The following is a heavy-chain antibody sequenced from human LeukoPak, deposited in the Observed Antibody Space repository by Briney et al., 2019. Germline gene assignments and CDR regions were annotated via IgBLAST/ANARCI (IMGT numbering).Heavy chain of an antibody. J-gene: IGHJ3*02. Sequence: GASVKVSCKASGYTFTGYFIHWVRQAPGQGLEWMGWINPNSGGTNYAQKFQGRVTMTRDTSISTAYMELSRLRSDDTAVYYCARAIQPVNAFDIWGQGTMVTVSS. D-gene: IGHD5-18*01. CDR2: INPNSGGT. V-gene: IGHV1-2*02. CDR1: GYTFTGYF. CDR3: ARAIQPVNAFDI.